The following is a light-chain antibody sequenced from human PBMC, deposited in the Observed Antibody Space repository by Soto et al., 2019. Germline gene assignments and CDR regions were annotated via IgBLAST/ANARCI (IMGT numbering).Light chain of an antibody. CDR3: QQYNNWLSIT. Sequence: EIVVTQSPATLSVSPGERATLSCRASQSVSSNLAWYQQKPGQAPRLLIYGASTRANGIPARFSGSGSGTELTLTISSLQSEDFAVYYCQQYNNWLSITFGQGTRLENK. CDR1: QSVSSN. CDR2: GAS. J-gene: IGKJ5*01. V-gene: IGKV3-15*01.